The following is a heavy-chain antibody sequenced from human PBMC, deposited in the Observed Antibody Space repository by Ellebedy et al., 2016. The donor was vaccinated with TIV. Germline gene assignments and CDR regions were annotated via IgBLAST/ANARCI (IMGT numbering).Heavy chain of an antibody. V-gene: IGHV3-30-3*01. J-gene: IGHJ4*02. CDR1: GFTFSSYA. D-gene: IGHD1-7*01. CDR3: PRGSTRLKLFDY. Sequence: GESLKISCAASGFTFSSYAMHWVRQAPGKGLEWVAAISYDGSNKYYADSVKGRFNISRENSKNTLYLQMNSLGAEATAVYYCPRGSTRLKLFDYWGQGTLVTVSS. CDR2: ISYDGSNK.